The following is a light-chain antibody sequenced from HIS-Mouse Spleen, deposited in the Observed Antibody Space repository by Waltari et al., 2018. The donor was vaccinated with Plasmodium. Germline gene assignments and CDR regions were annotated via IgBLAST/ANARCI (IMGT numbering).Light chain of an antibody. CDR3: MMWPSNASGV. CDR1: SDINFGSYN. CDR2: HYSDPDK. V-gene: IGLV5-37*01. Sequence: QPVLTQPPSSSAPPGESAILTCTLPSDINFGSYNISRHQQNPGGPPRYHLYHYSDPDKGQGSGVPSRFSGSKDASANTGIVLISGLQSEDEADYYCMMWPSNASGVFGGGTKLTVL. J-gene: IGLJ3*02.